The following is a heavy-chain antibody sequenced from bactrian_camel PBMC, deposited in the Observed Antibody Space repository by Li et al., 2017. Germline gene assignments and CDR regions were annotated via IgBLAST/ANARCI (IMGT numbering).Heavy chain of an antibody. Sequence: HVQLVESGGGSVQAGGSLRLSCAISGRSNENYFLAWFRQPPGKEREGVAAMYTGFGGGNIYYDDSVKGRFTISQDNSKNTLFLQMNVLRPEDTAMYYCAAGRLSGKDWRLPHEYRYRGQGTQVTVS. D-gene: IGHD2*01. V-gene: IGHV3S45*01. CDR1: GRSNENYF. J-gene: IGHJ4*01. CDR2: MYTGFGGGNI. CDR3: AAGRLSGKDWRLPHEYRY.